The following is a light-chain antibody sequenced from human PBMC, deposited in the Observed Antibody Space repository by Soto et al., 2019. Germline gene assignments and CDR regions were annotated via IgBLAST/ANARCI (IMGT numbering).Light chain of an antibody. CDR1: SSDVGGYNY. CDR2: DVS. Sequence: QSALTQPASVSGSPGQSITISCTGTSSDVGGYNYVSWYQQHPGKAPKLMIYDVSNRPSGVSNRFSGSKSGNTASLTISGLQAEDEAHYYCSSYTSSSTLGVSGGGTKLTVL. CDR3: SSYTSSSTLGV. V-gene: IGLV2-14*01. J-gene: IGLJ2*01.